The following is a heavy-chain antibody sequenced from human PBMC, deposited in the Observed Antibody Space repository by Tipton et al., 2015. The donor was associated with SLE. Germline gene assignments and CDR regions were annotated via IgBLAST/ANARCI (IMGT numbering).Heavy chain of an antibody. V-gene: IGHV4-34*01. CDR1: GGSFSGYY. J-gene: IGHJ4*02. CDR3: ARGRDNGSGSPQGY. CDR2: INHSGST. D-gene: IGHD3-10*01. Sequence: TLSLTCAVYGGSFSGYYWSWIRQPPGKGLEWIGEINHSGSTNYNPSLKSRVTISVDTSKSQFHLKLSSVTAADTAVYYCARGRDNGSGSPQGYWGQGTLVTVSS.